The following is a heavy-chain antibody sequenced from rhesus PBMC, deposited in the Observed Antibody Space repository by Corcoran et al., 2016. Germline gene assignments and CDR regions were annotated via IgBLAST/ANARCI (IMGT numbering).Heavy chain of an antibody. J-gene: IGHJ4*01. V-gene: IGHV4-99*01. D-gene: IGHD1-44*02. CDR3: ASRSGY. CDR2: SMGSSGST. CDR1: GYSISSGYY. Sequence: QVQLQESGPGLVKPSETLSLTCAVSGYSISSGYYWGWIPQPPGKGLEYIGCSMGSSGSTYYTPSLKSRVTISKDTYKNQFSLKLSSVTAADTAVYYCASRSGYWGQGVLVTVSS.